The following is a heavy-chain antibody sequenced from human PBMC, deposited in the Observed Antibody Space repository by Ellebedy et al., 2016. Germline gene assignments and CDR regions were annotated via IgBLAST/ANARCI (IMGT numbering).Heavy chain of an antibody. J-gene: IGHJ4*02. Sequence: GESLKISCSASGFTFSSYAMHWVRQAPGKGLEYVSAISSNGGSTYYADSVTGRFTMSRDNSKNTLYLQMSSLRAEDTAVYYCVKGAWAYSSGWYYFDQWGQGTLVTVSS. D-gene: IGHD6-19*01. CDR2: ISSNGGST. CDR1: GFTFSSYA. CDR3: VKGAWAYSSGWYYFDQ. V-gene: IGHV3-64D*06.